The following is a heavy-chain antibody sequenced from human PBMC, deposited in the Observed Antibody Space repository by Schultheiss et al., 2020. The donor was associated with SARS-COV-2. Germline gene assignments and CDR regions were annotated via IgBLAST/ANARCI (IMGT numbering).Heavy chain of an antibody. CDR2: IYYNGDS. Sequence: SETLSLTCTVAGDSLSSNTHSWDWIRQPPGKGLDWIGTIYYNGDSYYSPSFQSRVTISVDTSKNQFSLRLSSVTAADTAGDYCASAAGGGTATVDSWGQGTLVTGSS. D-gene: IGHD1-26*01. CDR3: ASAAGGGTATVDS. CDR1: GDSLSSNTHS. J-gene: IGHJ3*02. V-gene: IGHV4-39*01.